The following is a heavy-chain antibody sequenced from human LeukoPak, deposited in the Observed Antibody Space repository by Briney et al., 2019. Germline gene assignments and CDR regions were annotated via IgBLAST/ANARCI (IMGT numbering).Heavy chain of an antibody. V-gene: IGHV4-59*12. CDR2: IYYSGTT. D-gene: IGHD2-2*01. CDR1: GGSISSYY. Sequence: KPSETLSLTCTVSGGSISSYYWSWIRQPPGKGLEWIGYIYYSGTTNYNPSLKSRVTISVDTSKNQFSLKLSSVTAADTAVYYCARAFVVVPAAIGGEFYYGMDVWGQGTTVTVSS. CDR3: ARAFVVVPAAIGGEFYYGMDV. J-gene: IGHJ6*02.